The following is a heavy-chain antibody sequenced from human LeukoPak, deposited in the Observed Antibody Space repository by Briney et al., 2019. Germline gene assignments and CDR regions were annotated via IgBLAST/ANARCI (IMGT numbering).Heavy chain of an antibody. Sequence: ASVEVSCKASGYTFTSYDINWVRQATGQGLEWMGWMNPNSGNTGYAQKFQGRVTMTSNTSISTAYMDLSSLRSEDTAVYYCARTPYDSSGYYSDSWGQGTLVTVSS. J-gene: IGHJ4*02. CDR2: MNPNSGNT. D-gene: IGHD3-22*01. CDR1: GYTFTSYD. CDR3: ARTPYDSSGYYSDS. V-gene: IGHV1-8*01.